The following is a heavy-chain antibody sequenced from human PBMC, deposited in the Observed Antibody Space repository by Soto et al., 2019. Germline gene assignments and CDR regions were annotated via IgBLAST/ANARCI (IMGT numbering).Heavy chain of an antibody. CDR1: GGSITTAGYS. Sequence: SETLSLTCTVSGGSITTAGYSWSWIRQPPGKALEWIGYVYHTGNAYPKPSLKGRVTISLDKTKNQFSLNLNSVTASDTAVYFCVSQRTSVLTQAYFDYWGPGALVTVSS. V-gene: IGHV4-30-2*01. CDR2: VYHTGNA. CDR3: VSQRTSVLTQAYFDY. J-gene: IGHJ4*02. D-gene: IGHD2-8*01.